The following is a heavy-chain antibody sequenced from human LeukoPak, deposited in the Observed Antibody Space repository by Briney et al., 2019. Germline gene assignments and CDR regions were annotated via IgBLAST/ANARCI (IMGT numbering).Heavy chain of an antibody. CDR1: GFTFSSYG. J-gene: IGHJ6*03. D-gene: IGHD3-10*01. V-gene: IGHV3-30*03. CDR2: ISYDGSNK. Sequence: GGSLRLSCAASGFTFSSYGMHWVRQAPGKGLEWVAVISYDGSNKYYADSVKGRFTISRDNSKNTLYLQMNSLRAEDTAVYYCAREVSGYYMDVWGKGTTVTVSS. CDR3: AREVSGYYMDV.